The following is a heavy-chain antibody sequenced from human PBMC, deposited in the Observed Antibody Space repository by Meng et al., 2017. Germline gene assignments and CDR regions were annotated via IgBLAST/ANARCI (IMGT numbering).Heavy chain of an antibody. V-gene: IGHV1-46*01. CDR2: INPSGCST. CDR1: GYTFTSYY. CDR3: AGAAAGMNAFDI. Sequence: ASVKVSCKASGYTFTSYYMHWVRQAPGQGLEWMGIINPSGCSTSYAQKFQGRVTMTRDTSTSTVYMELSSLRSEDTAVYYCAGAAAGMNAFDIWGQGTMVTVSS. J-gene: IGHJ3*02. D-gene: IGHD6-13*01.